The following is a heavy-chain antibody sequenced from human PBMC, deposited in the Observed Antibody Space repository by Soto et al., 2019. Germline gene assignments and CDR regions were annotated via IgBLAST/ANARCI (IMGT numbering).Heavy chain of an antibody. CDR3: ASSAAAGTTYGMDV. V-gene: IGHV4-39*01. Sequence: XETRSLTCTVAGCSISSSSCYWGWIRQPPGKGLEWIGSIYYSGSTYYNPSLKSRVTISVDTSKNQFSLKLSSVTAADTAVYYCASSAAAGTTYGMDVWGQGTTVTVSS. D-gene: IGHD6-13*01. J-gene: IGHJ6*02. CDR2: IYYSGST. CDR1: GCSISSSSCY.